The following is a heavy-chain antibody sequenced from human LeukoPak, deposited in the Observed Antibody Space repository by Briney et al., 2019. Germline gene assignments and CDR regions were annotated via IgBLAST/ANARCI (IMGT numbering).Heavy chain of an antibody. CDR2: IRYDGSNK. CDR1: GFTFSSYG. J-gene: IGHJ4*02. D-gene: IGHD3-22*01. Sequence: GGSLRLSCAASGFTFSSYGMHWVRQAPGKGLEWVAFIRYDGSNKYYADSVKGRFTISRDNSKNTLYLQMNSLRAEDTAVYYCAKRAYDSSGYYFDYWGQGTLVTVSS. CDR3: AKRAYDSSGYYFDY. V-gene: IGHV3-30*02.